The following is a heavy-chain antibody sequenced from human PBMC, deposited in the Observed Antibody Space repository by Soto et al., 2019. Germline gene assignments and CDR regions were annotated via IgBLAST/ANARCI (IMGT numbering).Heavy chain of an antibody. CDR3: ARGSTRFDP. J-gene: IGHJ5*02. CDR1: GGSMNTYY. D-gene: IGHD2-2*01. Sequence: SETLSLTCTVSGGSMNTYYWSWIRQPPGKGLEWIGYTYHSGITNYNPSLKSRVNILVDTSKNQFSLTVTSVTAVDTAVYYCARGSTRFDPWGQGTLVTVSS. V-gene: IGHV4-59*01. CDR2: TYHSGIT.